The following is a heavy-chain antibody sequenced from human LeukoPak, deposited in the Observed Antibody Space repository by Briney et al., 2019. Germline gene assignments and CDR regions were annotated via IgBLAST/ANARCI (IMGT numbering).Heavy chain of an antibody. CDR2: ISAYNGNT. J-gene: IGHJ3*02. CDR1: GYTFTGYY. Sequence: ASVKVSCKASGYTFTGYYMHWVRQAPGQGLEWMGWISAYNGNTNYAQKLQGRVTMTTDTSTSTAYMELRSLRSDDTAVYYCARDLGNAFDIWGQGTMVTVSS. D-gene: IGHD1-26*01. V-gene: IGHV1-18*04. CDR3: ARDLGNAFDI.